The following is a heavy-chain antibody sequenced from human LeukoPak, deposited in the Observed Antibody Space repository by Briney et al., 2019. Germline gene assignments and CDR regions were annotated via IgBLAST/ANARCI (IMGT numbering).Heavy chain of an antibody. CDR3: ARRAGGLARNNWFDP. CDR2: IYSGGST. J-gene: IGHJ5*02. D-gene: IGHD3-16*01. Sequence: GGSLRPSCAASGLTVSSNYMSWVRQAPGKGLEWVSVIYSGGSTYYADSVTGRFTISRDKSKNTLYLQMNSLRVEDTAVYYCARRAGGLARNNWFDPWGQGTLVTVSS. V-gene: IGHV3-66*01. CDR1: GLTVSSNY.